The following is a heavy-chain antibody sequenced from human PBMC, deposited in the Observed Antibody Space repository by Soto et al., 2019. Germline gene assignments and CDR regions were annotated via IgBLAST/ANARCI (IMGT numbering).Heavy chain of an antibody. CDR1: GFTFDDYT. Sequence: GGSLRLSCAASGFTFDDYTMHWVRQAPGKGLEWVSLISWDGGSTYYADFVKGPFTISRDNSKNSLYLQMNSMRPEDTDLYYCAKDFLRGREELVYYYYGMDVWGQGTTVTVSS. D-gene: IGHD1-7*01. V-gene: IGHV3-43*01. J-gene: IGHJ6*02. CDR3: AKDFLRGREELVYYYYGMDV. CDR2: ISWDGGST.